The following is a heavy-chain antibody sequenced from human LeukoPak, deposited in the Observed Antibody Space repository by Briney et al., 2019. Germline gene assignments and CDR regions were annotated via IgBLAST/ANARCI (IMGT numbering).Heavy chain of an antibody. CDR3: ARVSDGFGELFYWYFDL. Sequence: PSETLSLTCTVSGGSISSSSYYWSWIRQPPGKGLEWIGYIYYSGSTNYNPSLKSRVTISVDTSKNQFSLKLSSVTAADTAVYYCARVSDGFGELFYWYFDLWGRGTLVTVSS. J-gene: IGHJ2*01. CDR2: IYYSGST. V-gene: IGHV4-61*01. D-gene: IGHD3-10*01. CDR1: GGSISSSSYY.